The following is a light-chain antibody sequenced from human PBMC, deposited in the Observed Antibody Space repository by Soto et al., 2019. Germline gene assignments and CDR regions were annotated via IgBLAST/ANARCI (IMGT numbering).Light chain of an antibody. CDR2: GAS. CDR1: QSVSSSY. CDR3: QQYGSSPLT. Sequence: EIMLTQSPGTLSFSPGERATLSCRASQSVSSSYLAWYQQKPGQAPRLLIYGASSRATGIPDRFSGSGSGTDFTLTISRLEPEDFAVYYCQQYGSSPLTFGGGTKVDIK. J-gene: IGKJ4*01. V-gene: IGKV3-20*01.